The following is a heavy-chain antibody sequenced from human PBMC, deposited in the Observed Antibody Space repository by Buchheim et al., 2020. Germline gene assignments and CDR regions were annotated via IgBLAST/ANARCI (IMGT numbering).Heavy chain of an antibody. D-gene: IGHD3-10*01. Sequence: QVQLQQWGAGLLKPSETLSLTCAVYGGSFSGYYWSWIRQPPGKGLEWIGEINHSGSTNYNPSLKSRVTISVDTSKNQFSLNLSSVTAADTAVYYCASFNRGAITHLDYWGQGAL. CDR2: INHSGST. CDR3: ASFNRGAITHLDY. CDR1: GGSFSGYY. J-gene: IGHJ4*02. V-gene: IGHV4-34*01.